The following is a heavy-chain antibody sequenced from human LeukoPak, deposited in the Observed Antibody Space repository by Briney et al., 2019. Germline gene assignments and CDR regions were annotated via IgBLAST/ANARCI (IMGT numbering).Heavy chain of an antibody. CDR3: ARAADGSSGRFDY. V-gene: IGHV3-53*04. J-gene: IGHJ4*02. CDR2: IYSDGST. Sequence: GGSLRLSCAASGFIVSSNYMSWVRQAPGKGLEWVSVIYSDGSTYYADSVKGRFTISRHNSQNTLYLQMNSLKSEDTAVYYCARAADGSSGRFDYWGQGTLVTVSS. CDR1: GFIVSSNY. D-gene: IGHD6-19*01.